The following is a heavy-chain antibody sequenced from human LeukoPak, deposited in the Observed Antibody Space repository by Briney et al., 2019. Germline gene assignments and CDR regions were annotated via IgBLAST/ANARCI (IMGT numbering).Heavy chain of an antibody. J-gene: IGHJ5*02. CDR3: ARDLVPAAGGRWFDP. D-gene: IGHD2-2*01. CDR2: IYYSGST. V-gene: IGHV4-59*01. Sequence: SETLSLTCTVSGGSISSYYWSWIRQPPGKGLESIGYIYYSGSTNYNPSLKSRVTISVDTSENQFSLKLSSVTAADTAVYYCARDLVPAAGGRWFDPWGQGTLVTVSS. CDR1: GGSISSYY.